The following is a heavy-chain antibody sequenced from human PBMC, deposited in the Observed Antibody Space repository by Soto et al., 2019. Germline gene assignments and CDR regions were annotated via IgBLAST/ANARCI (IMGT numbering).Heavy chain of an antibody. J-gene: IGHJ4*02. D-gene: IGHD3-3*01. CDR3: AKDLLLRFLEWTETPYYFDY. V-gene: IGHV3-23*01. CDR1: GFTFSSYA. Sequence: GGSLRLSCAASGFTFSSYAMSWVRQAPGKGLEWVSAISGSGGSTYYADSVKGRFTISRDNSKNTLYLQMNSLRAEDTAVYYCAKDLLLRFLEWTETPYYFDYWGQGTLVTVSS. CDR2: ISGSGGST.